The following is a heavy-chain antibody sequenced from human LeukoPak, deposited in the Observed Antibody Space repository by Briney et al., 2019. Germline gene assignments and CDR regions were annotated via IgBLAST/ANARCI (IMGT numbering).Heavy chain of an antibody. CDR3: ARLTLTGVGGRGWFDA. V-gene: IGHV4-39*01. J-gene: IGHJ5*02. CDR1: GDSISNSGWS. Sequence: PSETLSLTCIVSGDSISNSGWSWGWIRQPPGKGLEWIGTMPYDENVADNEIPSYNPSFKSRVSISADTSKNQLSLKVNSVTAADTASYYCARLTLTGVGGRGWFDAWGQGTLVIVSS. D-gene: IGHD3-3*01. CDR2: MPYDENVADNEIP.